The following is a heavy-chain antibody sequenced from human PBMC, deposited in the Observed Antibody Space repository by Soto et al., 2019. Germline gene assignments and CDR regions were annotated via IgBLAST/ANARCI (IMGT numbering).Heavy chain of an antibody. D-gene: IGHD2-21*02. V-gene: IGHV3-9*01. Sequence: LRLSCVASGFSFDDFVTNWVRQRPGKGLEWVSSVSWNSGAKLYADSVKGRFAISRDSAKKSVYLQMNSLRPDDTAFYYCAKGVATAVPALDYWGQGTLVTVSS. J-gene: IGHJ4*02. CDR3: AKGVATAVPALDY. CDR1: GFSFDDFV. CDR2: VSWNSGAK.